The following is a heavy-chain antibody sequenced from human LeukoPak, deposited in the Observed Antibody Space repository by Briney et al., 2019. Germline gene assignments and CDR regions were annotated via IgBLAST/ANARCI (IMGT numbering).Heavy chain of an antibody. J-gene: IGHJ3*01. V-gene: IGHV3-23*01. CDR1: QFTFGNYA. Sequence: GSLRLSCVASQFTFGNYAMSWVRQTPGKGLEWVSAVSGDGHSTYSADSVSGRFTISRDNSKSTLYLQMNSLRAEDTALYYCAKVAGSSGWYGGNAFDLWGQGTLVTVSS. D-gene: IGHD6-19*01. CDR3: AKVAGSSGWYGGNAFDL. CDR2: VSGDGHST.